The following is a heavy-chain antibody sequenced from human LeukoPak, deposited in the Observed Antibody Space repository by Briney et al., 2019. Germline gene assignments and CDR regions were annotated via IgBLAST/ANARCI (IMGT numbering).Heavy chain of an antibody. CDR3: AKGTYYDILTAGYFDY. V-gene: IGHV3-23*01. CDR1: GFTFSSYA. D-gene: IGHD3-9*01. J-gene: IGHJ4*02. Sequence: GSLRLSCAASGFTFSSYAMSWVRQAPGKGLEWVSAISGSGGSTYYADSVKGRFTISRDNSKNTLYLQMNSLRAEDTAVYYCAKGTYYDILTAGYFDYWGQGTLVTVSS. CDR2: ISGSGGST.